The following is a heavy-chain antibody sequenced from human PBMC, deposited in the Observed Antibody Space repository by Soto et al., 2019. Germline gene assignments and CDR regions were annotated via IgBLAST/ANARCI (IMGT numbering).Heavy chain of an antibody. D-gene: IGHD3-10*01. Sequence: EVQLVESGGGLVQPGGSLRLSCAASGFTFSSFGMNWVRQAPGKGLEWVANIRQDGSEKYYVDSVKGRFTISRDNGENSLYLQLNSLTSEDTAVYYCARERTTMVRALDVWGQGTTVTVSS. V-gene: IGHV3-7*01. CDR2: IRQDGSEK. CDR1: GFTFSSFG. CDR3: ARERTTMVRALDV. J-gene: IGHJ6*02.